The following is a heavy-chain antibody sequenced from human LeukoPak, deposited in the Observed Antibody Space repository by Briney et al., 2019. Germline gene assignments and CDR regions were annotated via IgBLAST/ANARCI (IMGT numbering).Heavy chain of an antibody. J-gene: IGHJ4*02. CDR3: ARGAGIAAAGTGYYFDY. D-gene: IGHD6-13*01. CDR2: INHSGST. Sequence: SETLSLTCAVYGGSFSGYYWSWIRQPPGKGLEWIGEINHSGSTNYYPSLKSRVTISVDTSKNQFSLKLSSVTAADTAVYYCARGAGIAAAGTGYYFDYWGQGTLVTVSS. CDR1: GGSFSGYY. V-gene: IGHV4-34*01.